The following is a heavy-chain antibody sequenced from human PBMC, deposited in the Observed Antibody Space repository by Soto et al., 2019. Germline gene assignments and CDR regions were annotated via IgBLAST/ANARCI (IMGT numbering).Heavy chain of an antibody. D-gene: IGHD4-17*01. J-gene: IGHJ4*02. CDR3: ARVNVNGDYFDY. Sequence: SVKVSCKASGGTFSSYAISWVRQAPGQGLEWMGGIIPIFGTANYAQKFQGRVTMTTDTSTSTAYMELRSLRPDDTAVYYCARVNVNGDYFDYWGREPWSPSPQ. CDR2: IIPIFGTA. V-gene: IGHV1-69*05. CDR1: GGTFSSYA.